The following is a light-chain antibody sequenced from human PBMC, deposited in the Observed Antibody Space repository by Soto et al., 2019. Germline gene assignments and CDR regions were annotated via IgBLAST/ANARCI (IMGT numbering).Light chain of an antibody. CDR2: DSS. J-gene: IGLJ3*02. Sequence: QAVVTQEPSLTGSPGGTATLTCGSSTGAVTSGHYPYWFQQKPGQAPRTLISDSSNKHSWTPARFSGSLLGGKAALTLSGAQPEDEAEYYCLLSYSGARVFGGGTKLTVL. CDR3: LLSYSGARV. CDR1: TGAVTSGHY. V-gene: IGLV7-46*01.